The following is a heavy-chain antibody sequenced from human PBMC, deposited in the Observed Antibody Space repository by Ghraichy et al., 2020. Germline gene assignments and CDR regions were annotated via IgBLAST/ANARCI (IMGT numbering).Heavy chain of an antibody. D-gene: IGHD3-16*01. J-gene: IGHJ2*01. CDR3: ARGQNLGTGLSHWYFDL. V-gene: IGHV4-34*01. CDR1: GGSFSGYY. Sequence: ESLNISCAVYGGSFSGYYWSWIRQPPGKGLEWIGEINHSGSTNYNPSLKSRVTISVDTSKNQFSLKLSSVTAADTAVYYCARGQNLGTGLSHWYFDLWGRGTLVTVSS. CDR2: INHSGST.